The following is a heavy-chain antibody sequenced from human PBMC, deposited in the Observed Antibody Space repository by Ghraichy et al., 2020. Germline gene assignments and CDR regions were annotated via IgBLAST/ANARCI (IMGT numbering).Heavy chain of an antibody. CDR2: IYYSGSS. Sequence: SETLSLTCGVTGDFFSGGGYSWSWIRQPPGKGLEWIAYIYYSGSSSYNPSLKSRVAISMDRSKNQFSLNLSSVTAADTAVYYCARGAHDYAFDYWGQGLQVVVSS. V-gene: IGHV4-30-2*01. J-gene: IGHJ4*02. CDR1: GDFFSGGGYS. D-gene: IGHD4-17*01. CDR3: ARGAHDYAFDY.